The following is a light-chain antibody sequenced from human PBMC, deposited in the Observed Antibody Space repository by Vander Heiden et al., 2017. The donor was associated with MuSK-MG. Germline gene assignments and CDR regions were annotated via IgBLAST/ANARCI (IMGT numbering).Light chain of an antibody. J-gene: IGKJ2*01. V-gene: IGKV3-20*01. Sequence: IVLTQSPASLSLSPGERVTLTCTASQTVRDNYLAWYQHHPGQAPRLLIFGATTRATGVPDRFSGSGSGADFTLTISGLEPEDIAVYYCQHYGDLPFTFGRGTKLEIK. CDR3: QHYGDLPFT. CDR2: GAT. CDR1: QTVRDNY.